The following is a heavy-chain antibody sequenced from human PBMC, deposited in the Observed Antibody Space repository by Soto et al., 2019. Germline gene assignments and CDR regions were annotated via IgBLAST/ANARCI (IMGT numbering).Heavy chain of an antibody. J-gene: IGHJ6*02. V-gene: IGHV4-30-4*01. CDR2: IYYTGIT. CDR1: GASIISGEHY. D-gene: IGHD3-10*01. CDR3: AGSGSYYYYGMDV. Sequence: SETLSLTCTVSGASIISGEHYWSWIRQAPGKGLEWIGLIYYTGITDYNPSLKSRVTISVDRSKNQFSLKLSSVTAADTAVYYCAGSGSYYYYGMDVWGQGTTVTVSS.